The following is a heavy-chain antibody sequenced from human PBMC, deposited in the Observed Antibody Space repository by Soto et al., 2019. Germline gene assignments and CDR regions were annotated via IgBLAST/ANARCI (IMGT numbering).Heavy chain of an antibody. J-gene: IGHJ6*02. CDR1: GFTFSSYG. D-gene: IGHD6-19*01. CDR2: ISYDGSNK. V-gene: IGHV3-30*18. CDR3: AKGSLLSSGWYFPYGMDV. Sequence: GGSLRLSCAASGFTFSSYGMHWVRQAPGKGLEWVAVISYDGSNKYYADSVKGRFTISRDNSKNTLYLQMNSLRAEDTAVYYCAKGSLLSSGWYFPYGMDVWGQGTTVTVSS.